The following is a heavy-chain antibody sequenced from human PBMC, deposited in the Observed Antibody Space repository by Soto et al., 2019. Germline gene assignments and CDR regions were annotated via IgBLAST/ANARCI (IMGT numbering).Heavy chain of an antibody. D-gene: IGHD3-10*01. V-gene: IGHV4-59*03. CDR2: MSEGEST. CDR1: GVSIDNLF. Sequence: QVQLQESGPGLLRPSDTLSLTCTVSGVSIDNLFWSWIRQIPGNRLEWIGNGFPGGTTAYMSEGESTSYNHSLQGRATISLDLPQSSFSRTLTSVTAANTAVYYCACDRGGIKVSSKPWGEGFDPCGQGGLVSVST. J-gene: IGHJ5*02. CDR3: ACDRGGIKVSSKPWGEGFDP.